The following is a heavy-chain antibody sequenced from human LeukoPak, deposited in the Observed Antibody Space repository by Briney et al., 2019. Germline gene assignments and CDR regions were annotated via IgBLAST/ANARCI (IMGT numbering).Heavy chain of an antibody. Sequence: GGSLSLSSAASGFTVSSNYMSWVRPAPGKGLEWVSVIYSGGSTYYADSVKGRFTISRDNSKNTLYLQMNSLRAEDTAVYYCARVGRLGYCSGGSCYAYYYGMDVWGQGTTVTVSS. J-gene: IGHJ6*02. CDR2: IYSGGST. CDR3: ARVGRLGYCSGGSCYAYYYGMDV. V-gene: IGHV3-66*01. CDR1: GFTVSSNY. D-gene: IGHD2-15*01.